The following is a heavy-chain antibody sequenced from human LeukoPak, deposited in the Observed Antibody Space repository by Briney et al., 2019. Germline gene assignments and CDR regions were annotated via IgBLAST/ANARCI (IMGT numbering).Heavy chain of an antibody. CDR3: VRDVWGDRDGFFAY. J-gene: IGHJ4*02. CDR2: INTDGRST. CDR1: GFTFGSYW. D-gene: IGHD5-24*01. V-gene: IGHV3-74*01. Sequence: QPGGSLRLSCAASGFTFGSYWMHWVRQVPGKRLVWVARINTDGRSTSYGESVKGRFTVSRDNAKNTLYVQTNSLRDEDTAVYYCVRDVWGDRDGFFAYWGQGTLVTVSS.